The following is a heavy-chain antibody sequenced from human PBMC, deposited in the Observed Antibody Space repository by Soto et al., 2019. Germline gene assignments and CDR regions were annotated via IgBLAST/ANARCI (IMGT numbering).Heavy chain of an antibody. CDR2: IYPGDSNI. J-gene: IGHJ5*02. D-gene: IGHD5-12*01. CDR3: ARHSRGRRADWFDP. CDR1: GYSFTNYW. V-gene: IGHV5-51*01. Sequence: GESLKISCKGSGYSFTNYWIGWVRQMPGKGLEWMGVIYPGDSNIRYSPSFQGQVTISADKSISTAYLQWSSLKASDTAMYYCARHSRGRRADWFDPWGQGTLVTVSS.